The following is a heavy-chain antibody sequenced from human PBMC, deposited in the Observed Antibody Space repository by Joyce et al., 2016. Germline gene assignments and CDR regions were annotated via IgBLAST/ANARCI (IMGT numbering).Heavy chain of an antibody. J-gene: IGHJ4*02. CDR3: AKGGVIAAKICYFDS. CDR2: ILPVFNLI. D-gene: IGHD2-21*01. Sequence: QVQLVQSGAEVKKPGSSLRVSCKTSGGTFRSHSITWMRQAPGQGLEWMGGILPVFNLINYAEKFQGKVTITADESTTTAYMELTRLTSEDTAVYFCAKGGVIAAKICYFDSWGQGTLVTVSS. CDR1: GGTFRSHS. V-gene: IGHV1-69*01.